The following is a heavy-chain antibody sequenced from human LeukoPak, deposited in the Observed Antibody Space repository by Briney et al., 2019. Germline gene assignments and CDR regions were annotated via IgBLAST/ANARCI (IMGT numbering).Heavy chain of an antibody. D-gene: IGHD2-15*01. J-gene: IGHJ4*02. V-gene: IGHV3-7*01. CDR2: IKEDGTET. Sequence: PGGSLRLSCAAPGFTPISYMISWVCPRLQRRLWWVANIKEDGTETSYVDSVKGRFTISRDNVKNSLYLQMHSLRAEDTAVYYCARDTQGYFDYWGQGTLVTVSS. CDR1: GFTPISYM. CDR3: ARDTQGYFDY.